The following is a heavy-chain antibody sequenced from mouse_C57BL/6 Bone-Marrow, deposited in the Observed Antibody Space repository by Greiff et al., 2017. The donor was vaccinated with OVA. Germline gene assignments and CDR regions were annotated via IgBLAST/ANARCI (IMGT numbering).Heavy chain of an antibody. CDR2: VYPYNGGT. D-gene: IGHD1-1*01. CDR3: ATDWFITTVVATNDYFDY. CDR1: GFTFTDYY. J-gene: IGHJ2*01. V-gene: IGHV1-36*01. Sequence: EVQLQQSGPVLVKPGPSVKISCKASGFTFTDYYMHWVKQSHGKSLEWIGLVYPYNGGTRYNQKFKGKATLTAATSSSTAYMELNSLTSEDSAVYYCATDWFITTVVATNDYFDYWDQGNTLTVTA.